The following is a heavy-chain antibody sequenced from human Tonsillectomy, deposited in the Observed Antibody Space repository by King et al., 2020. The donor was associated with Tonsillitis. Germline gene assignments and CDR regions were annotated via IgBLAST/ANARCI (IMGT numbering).Heavy chain of an antibody. CDR3: ARHGAAAVEYYYGMDV. Sequence: VQLVESGAEVKKPGESLKISCKGSGYSFTSYWIGWVRQMPGKGLEWMGIIFPGDSDTRYSPSFQGQVTISADKSISTAYLQWSSLKASDTAMYYCARHGAAAVEYYYGMDVWGQGTTVTVSS. D-gene: IGHD6-13*01. J-gene: IGHJ6*02. CDR2: IFPGDSDT. CDR1: GYSFTSYW. V-gene: IGHV5-51*01.